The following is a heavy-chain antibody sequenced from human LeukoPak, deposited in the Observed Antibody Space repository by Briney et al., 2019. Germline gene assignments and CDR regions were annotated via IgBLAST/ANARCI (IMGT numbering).Heavy chain of an antibody. CDR1: GFTFSSYA. CDR2: ISGSGGST. CDR3: AKVGPVLRYFDRLFSKYYFDY. D-gene: IGHD3-9*01. Sequence: GGSLRLSCAASGFTFSSYAMSWVRQAPGKGLEWVSAISGSGGSTYYADSVKGRFTISRDNSKNTLYLQMNSLRAEDTAVYYCAKVGPVLRYFDRLFSKYYFDYWGQGTLVTVSS. V-gene: IGHV3-23*01. J-gene: IGHJ4*02.